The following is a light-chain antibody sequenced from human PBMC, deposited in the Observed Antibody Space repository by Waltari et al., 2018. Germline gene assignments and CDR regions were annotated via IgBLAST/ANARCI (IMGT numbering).Light chain of an antibody. V-gene: IGKV1-33*01. Sequence: DIQMTQSPSSLSASVGDRVTITCQASQDISKSLNWFQQKPGKAPKVLIYDASNLRTGVPSRFSGSGSGTHFTFTISSLQPDDIATYYCQHYANLPLTFGGGTNVDIK. CDR2: DAS. J-gene: IGKJ4*01. CDR3: QHYANLPLT. CDR1: QDISKS.